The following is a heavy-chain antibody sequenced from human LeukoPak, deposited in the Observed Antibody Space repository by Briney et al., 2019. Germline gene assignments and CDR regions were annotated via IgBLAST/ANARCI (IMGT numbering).Heavy chain of an antibody. CDR3: ARARTTHPYYYYYMDV. J-gene: IGHJ6*03. Sequence: SETLSLTCTVSGGSIGSGGYYWSWIRQPPGKGLEWIGYIYHSGSTYYNPSLKSRVTISVDRSKTQFSLKLSSVTAADTAVYYCARARTTHPYYYYYMDVWGKGTTVTVSS. CDR1: GGSIGSGGYY. V-gene: IGHV4-30-2*01. D-gene: IGHD4-11*01. CDR2: IYHSGST.